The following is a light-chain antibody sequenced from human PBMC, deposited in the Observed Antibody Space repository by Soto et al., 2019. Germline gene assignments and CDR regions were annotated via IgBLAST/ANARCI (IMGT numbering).Light chain of an antibody. V-gene: IGLV2-14*01. J-gene: IGLJ1*01. CDR1: NSDVGGYNC. CDR2: DVT. CDR3: SSYTSSSTLV. Sequence: QSALTQPAFVSGSPGQSITISCTGTNSDVGGYNCVSWYQQHPGKVPKLMIYDVTNRPSGVSNRFSGSKSGNTASLTISGLQAEDEADYYCSSYTSSSTLVFGPGTKVTVL.